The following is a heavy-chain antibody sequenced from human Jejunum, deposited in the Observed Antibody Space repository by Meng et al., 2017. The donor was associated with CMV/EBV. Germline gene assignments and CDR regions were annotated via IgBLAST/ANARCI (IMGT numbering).Heavy chain of an antibody. CDR3: ARDEGGDLGYCSGGSCYSEVGFDY. Sequence: YWGWIRQPPGKGLEWIGYIYYSGSTYYNPSLKSRVTISIDTSKNQFSLKLSSVTAADTAVYYCARDEGGDLGYCSGGSCYSEVGFDYWGQGTLVTVSS. CDR2: IYYSGST. V-gene: IGHV4-31*02. CDR1: Y. D-gene: IGHD2-15*01. J-gene: IGHJ4*02.